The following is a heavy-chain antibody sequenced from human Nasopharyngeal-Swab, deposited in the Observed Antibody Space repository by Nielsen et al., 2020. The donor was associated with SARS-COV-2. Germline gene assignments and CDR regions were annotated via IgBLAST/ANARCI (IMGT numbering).Heavy chain of an antibody. J-gene: IGHJ6*02. D-gene: IGHD1-26*01. CDR3: AREIVGASYYYGMDV. CDR2: INPSGGNT. Sequence: WVRQAPGQGLEWMGIINPSGGNTSYARKFQGRVTMTRDTSTSTVYMELSSLRSEDTAVYYCAREIVGASYYYGMDVWGQGTTVTVSS. V-gene: IGHV1-46*01.